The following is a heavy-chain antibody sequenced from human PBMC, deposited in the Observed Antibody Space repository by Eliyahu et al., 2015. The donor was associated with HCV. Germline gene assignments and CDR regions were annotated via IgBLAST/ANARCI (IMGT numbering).Heavy chain of an antibody. J-gene: IGHJ6*03. D-gene: IGHD3-3*01. CDR2: IYTSGST. CDR3: ARGPSDYDFWSGYYGIGKDYYYYMDV. Sequence: QVQLQESGPGLVKPSETLSLTCTVSGGSISSYYWSWIRQPAGKGLEWIGRIYTSGSTNYNPSLKSRVTMSVDTSKNQFSLKLSSVTAADTAVYYCARGPSDYDFWSGYYGIGKDYYYYMDVWGKGTTVTVSS. CDR1: GGSISSYY. V-gene: IGHV4-4*07.